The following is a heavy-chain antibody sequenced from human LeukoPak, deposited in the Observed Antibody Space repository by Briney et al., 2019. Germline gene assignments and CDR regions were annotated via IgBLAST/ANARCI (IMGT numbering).Heavy chain of an antibody. CDR1: GFSFSGHW. D-gene: IGHD6-6*01. Sequence: PPGGSLRLSCTASGFSFSGHWMHWARQLTGKGLVWVSRISPTGSTTSYADSVKGRFTVSRDNAKNTLYLQVNNLRADDTAVYYCARGPNSNWSGLDLWGQGTPLTVSS. CDR3: ARGPNSNWSGLDL. J-gene: IGHJ5*02. V-gene: IGHV3-74*01. CDR2: ISPTGSTT.